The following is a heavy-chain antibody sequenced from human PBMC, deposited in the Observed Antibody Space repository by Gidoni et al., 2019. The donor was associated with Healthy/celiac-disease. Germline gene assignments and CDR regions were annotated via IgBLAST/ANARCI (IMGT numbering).Heavy chain of an antibody. CDR2: IYWDDDK. CDR1: GVSLSPSGVG. D-gene: IGHD5-12*01. Sequence: QDPFKEAGPTLVKPTQTLTLTCTFSGVSLSPSGVGVGWIRQPPGKALEWLALIYWDDDKRYSPSLKSRLTITKDTSKNQVVLTMTNMDPVDTATYYCAHRNNAAGYGPYFDYWGQGTLVTVSS. V-gene: IGHV2-5*02. CDR3: AHRNNAAGYGPYFDY. J-gene: IGHJ4*02.